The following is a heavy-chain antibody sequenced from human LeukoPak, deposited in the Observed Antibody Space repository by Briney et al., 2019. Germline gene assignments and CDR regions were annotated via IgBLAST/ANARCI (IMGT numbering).Heavy chain of an antibody. V-gene: IGHV4-39*07. J-gene: IGHJ4*02. CDR2: IYYSGST. CDR3: ARGRYDFWSGYYDPSPADY. D-gene: IGHD3-3*01. Sequence: SETLSLTCTVSGGSISTTNYYWAWIRQPPGKGLEWIGCIYYSGSTYYNPSLKSRVTISVDTSKNQFSLKLSSVTAADTAVYYCARGRYDFWSGYYDPSPADYWGQGTLVTVSS. CDR1: GGSISTTNYY.